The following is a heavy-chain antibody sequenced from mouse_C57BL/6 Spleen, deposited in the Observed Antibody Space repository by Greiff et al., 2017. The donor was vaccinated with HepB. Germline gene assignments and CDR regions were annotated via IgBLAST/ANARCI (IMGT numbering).Heavy chain of an antibody. CDR3: ARSSHYYGSSSYYFDY. V-gene: IGHV1-69*01. CDR1: GYTFTSYW. CDR2: IDPSDSYT. D-gene: IGHD1-1*01. J-gene: IGHJ2*01. Sequence: VQLQQSGAELVMPGASVKLSCKASGYTFTSYWMHWVKQRPGQGLEWIGEIDPSDSYTNYNQKFKGTSTLTVDKSSSTAYMQLSSLTSEDSAVYYCARSSHYYGSSSYYFDYWGQGTTLTVSS.